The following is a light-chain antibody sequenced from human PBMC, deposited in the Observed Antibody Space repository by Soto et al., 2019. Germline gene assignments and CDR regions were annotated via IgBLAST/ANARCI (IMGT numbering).Light chain of an antibody. J-gene: IGKJ1*01. V-gene: IGKV3-20*01. CDR2: ASY. CDR1: QSVSSSY. CDR3: QQYGKLTRT. Sequence: EIVLTQFPGTLSLSPGERASLSCRASQSVSSSYLTWFQQKPGQAPRLLIFASYIRATGVPDRFSGSGSGTDFTLTISRMENEDFAVYYCQQYGKLTRTFGQGTQVDIK.